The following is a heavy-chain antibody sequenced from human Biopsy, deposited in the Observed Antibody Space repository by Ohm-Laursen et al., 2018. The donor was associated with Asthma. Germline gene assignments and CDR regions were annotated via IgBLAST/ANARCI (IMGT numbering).Heavy chain of an antibody. CDR3: ARKAGSCISRTCYSLDF. Sequence: SVKVSCKSLGGTFNTYVIGWVRQAPGKGLEWMGGINSVFGTTTYPQKFQDRVTITADDSTSTAYMELSSLRSEDTAVYYCARKAGSCISRTCYSLDFWGQGTLVTVSS. J-gene: IGHJ4*02. D-gene: IGHD2-2*01. V-gene: IGHV1-69*13. CDR2: INSVFGTT. CDR1: GGTFNTYV.